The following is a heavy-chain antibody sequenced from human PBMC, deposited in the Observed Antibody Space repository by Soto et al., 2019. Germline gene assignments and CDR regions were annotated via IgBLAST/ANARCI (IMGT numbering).Heavy chain of an antibody. CDR3: ARDRQQWLVRSGFDP. Sequence: ASVKVSCKASGYTFTSYGISWVRQAPGQGLEWMGWISAYNGNTNYAQKLQGRVTMATDTSTSTAYMELRSLRSDDTAVYYCARDRQQWLVRSGFDPWGQGTLVTVSS. D-gene: IGHD6-19*01. V-gene: IGHV1-18*01. CDR2: ISAYNGNT. J-gene: IGHJ5*02. CDR1: GYTFTSYG.